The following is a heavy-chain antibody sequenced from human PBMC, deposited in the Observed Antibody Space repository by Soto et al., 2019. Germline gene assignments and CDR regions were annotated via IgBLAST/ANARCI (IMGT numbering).Heavy chain of an antibody. CDR3: ARDRGIQLWLFRPWFDP. Sequence: ASVKVSCKASGYTFTSYAMHWVRQAPGQRLEWMGWINAGNGNTKYSQKFQGRVTITRDTSASTAYMELSSLRSEDTAVYYCARDRGIQLWLFRPWFDPWGQGTLVTVSS. J-gene: IGHJ5*02. CDR1: GYTFTSYA. V-gene: IGHV1-3*01. CDR2: INAGNGNT. D-gene: IGHD5-18*01.